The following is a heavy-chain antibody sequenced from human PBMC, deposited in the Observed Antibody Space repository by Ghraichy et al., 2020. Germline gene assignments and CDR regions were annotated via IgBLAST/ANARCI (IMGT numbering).Heavy chain of an antibody. CDR3: AGPSYYDSSDFGY. D-gene: IGHD3-22*01. Sequence: GGSLRLSCAASGFTFSSYAMSWVRQAPGKGLEWVSALNGSGLSTYYADSVKGRFTISRDNSKNTVFLHMNSLRAEDTAIYYCAGPSYYDSSDFGYWGQGTLVTVSS. CDR2: LNGSGLST. CDR1: GFTFSSYA. J-gene: IGHJ4*02. V-gene: IGHV3-23*01.